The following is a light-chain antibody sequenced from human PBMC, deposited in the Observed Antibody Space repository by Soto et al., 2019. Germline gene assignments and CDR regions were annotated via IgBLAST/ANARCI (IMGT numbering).Light chain of an antibody. CDR3: QHYHNLPLT. CDR2: HAS. CDR1: QDISNS. Sequence: DIQLTQSPASLSASVGDRVTISCQASQDISNSINWFQHRPGKAPRLLIFHASTLDTGVPSRFSGSGSGTDFTFTIGSLQTEDLATYYCQHYHNLPLTFGQGTKVDIK. J-gene: IGKJ1*01. V-gene: IGKV1-33*01.